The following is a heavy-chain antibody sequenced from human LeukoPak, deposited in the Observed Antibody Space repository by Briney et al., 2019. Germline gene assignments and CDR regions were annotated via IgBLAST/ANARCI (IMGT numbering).Heavy chain of an antibody. J-gene: IGHJ4*02. CDR1: GFTFSSYA. D-gene: IGHD3-16*02. V-gene: IGHV3-23*01. CDR2: ISGSGGST. Sequence: PGGSLRLSCAASGFTFSSYAMSLVRQAPGKGLEWVSAISGSGGSTYYADSVKGRFTISRDNSKNTLYLQMNSLRAEDTAVYYCAKTGYDYIWGSYRPTFFDYWGQGTLVTVSS. CDR3: AKTGYDYIWGSYRPTFFDY.